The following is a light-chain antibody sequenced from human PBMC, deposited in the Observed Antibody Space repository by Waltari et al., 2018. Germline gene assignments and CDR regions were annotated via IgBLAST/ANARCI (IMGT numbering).Light chain of an antibody. J-gene: IGKJ2*01. CDR3: QQSSNLPYT. CDR1: QGIATS. Sequence: DIQMTQSPSYLSASEGDRVTITFRASQGIATSYNWYQQKPGKAPKVLIFDASTLQTGVPSRFSGSASGTHFTLTISSLQPEDSATYFCQQSSNLPYTFGQGTKLEIK. V-gene: IGKV1-39*01. CDR2: DAS.